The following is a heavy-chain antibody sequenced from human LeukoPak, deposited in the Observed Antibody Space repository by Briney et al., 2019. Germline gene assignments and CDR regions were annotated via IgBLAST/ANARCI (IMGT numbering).Heavy chain of an antibody. CDR2: INSDGSAT. CDR3: AGQPGAFDI. J-gene: IGHJ3*02. V-gene: IGHV3-74*01. CDR1: GFXFSNYW. Sequence: GGSLRLSCAASGFXFSNYWIHWVRQAPGKGLVWVSRINSDGSATNYADSVKGRFTISRDNAKNTLYLQMNTLRAEDTAVYYCAGQPGAFDIWGQGTMVTVSS. D-gene: IGHD1-14*01.